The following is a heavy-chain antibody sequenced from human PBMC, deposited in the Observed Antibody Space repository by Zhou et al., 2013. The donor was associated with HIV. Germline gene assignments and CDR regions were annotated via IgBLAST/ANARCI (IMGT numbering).Heavy chain of an antibody. CDR2: IISISGTA. CDR1: GDTFTISA. CDR3: ARDGIDYGGYSHNVYYFDY. D-gene: IGHD4-17*01. V-gene: IGHV1-69*06. Sequence: QAQLVQSGAEVKKPGSSVKVSCKASGDTFTISAISWVRQAPGQGLEWIGRIISISGTANYAQKFQDRVAITADKSTRTAYMELSSLRSEDTAVYYCARDGIDYGGYSHNVYYFDYWGQGTLVTVSS. J-gene: IGHJ4*02.